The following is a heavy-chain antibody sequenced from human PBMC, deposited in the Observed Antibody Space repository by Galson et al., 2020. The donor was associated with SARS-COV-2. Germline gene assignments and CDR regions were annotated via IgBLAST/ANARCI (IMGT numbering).Heavy chain of an antibody. D-gene: IGHD6-13*01. CDR1: AGSFSGYY. CDR3: ARGRYSSSWYGEKAWDY. J-gene: IGHJ4*02. V-gene: IGHV4-34*01. Sequence: SETLSLTCAVYAGSFSGYYWSWIRQPPGKGLEWIGEIKHSGSTNYNPSLKSRVTISVDTSKNQFSLKLSSVTAADTAVYYCARGRYSSSWYGEKAWDYWGQGTLVTVSS. CDR2: IKHSGST.